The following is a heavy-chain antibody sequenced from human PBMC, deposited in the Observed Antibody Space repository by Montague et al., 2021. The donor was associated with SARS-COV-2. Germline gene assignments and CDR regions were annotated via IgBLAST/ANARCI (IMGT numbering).Heavy chain of an antibody. CDR2: VSHRGDT. Sequence: SEHLSLTCAVYGGSFSGVFYTWVRQPPATGLEWIAEVSHRGDTDYNPSLKSRVTISVDTSSNQISLILNSITAADTAVYYCARGTEVAWEVLYFWGQGTPVTVSS. D-gene: IGHD1-26*01. CDR1: GGSFSGVF. J-gene: IGHJ4*02. CDR3: ARGTEVAWEVLYF. V-gene: IGHV4-34*01.